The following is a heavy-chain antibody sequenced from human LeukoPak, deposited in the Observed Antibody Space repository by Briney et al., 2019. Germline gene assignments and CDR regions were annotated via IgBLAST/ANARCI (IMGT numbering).Heavy chain of an antibody. CDR2: LYGDGNT. V-gene: IGHV3-53*01. CDR1: GSTVITND. Sequence: GGSLRLSCAPSGSTVITNDMTWVRQAPGKGLEWVSVLYGDGNTKYADSVQGRFTISRDNSKNTLYLEMNSLSPDDTAVYYCARGVEPLAANTLAYWGQGTLVTVSS. J-gene: IGHJ4*02. CDR3: ARGVEPLAANTLAY. D-gene: IGHD1-14*01.